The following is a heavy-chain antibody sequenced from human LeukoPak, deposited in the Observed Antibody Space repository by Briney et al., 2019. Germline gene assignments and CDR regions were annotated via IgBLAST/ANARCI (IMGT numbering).Heavy chain of an antibody. D-gene: IGHD5-12*01. Sequence: PGGALRLSCAASGFTFSSYSMNWVRQAPGKGLEWVSSISSSSSYIYYADSVKGRFTISRENAKNYLYLQMNSLRAGDTAVYYCARGALVATSDGAFDIWGQGTMVTVSS. V-gene: IGHV3-21*01. J-gene: IGHJ3*02. CDR2: ISSSSSYI. CDR1: GFTFSSYS. CDR3: ARGALVATSDGAFDI.